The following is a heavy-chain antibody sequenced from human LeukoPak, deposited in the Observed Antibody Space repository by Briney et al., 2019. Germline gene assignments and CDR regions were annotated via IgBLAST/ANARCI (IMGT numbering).Heavy chain of an antibody. CDR3: ARELAYPRIYSSSSRAFDI. Sequence: GASVKVSCKASGGTFRSYAISWVRQAPGQGLEWMGGIIPIFGTANYAQKFQGRVTITADESTSTAYMELSSLRSEDTAVYYCARELAYPRIYSSSSRAFDIWGQGTMVTVST. CDR2: IIPIFGTA. CDR1: GGTFRSYA. V-gene: IGHV1-69*13. J-gene: IGHJ3*02. D-gene: IGHD6-6*01.